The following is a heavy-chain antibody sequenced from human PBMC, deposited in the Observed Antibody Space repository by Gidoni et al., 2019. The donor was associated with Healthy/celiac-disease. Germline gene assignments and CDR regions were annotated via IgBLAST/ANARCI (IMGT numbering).Heavy chain of an antibody. Sequence: EVQLVESGGGLVKPGGSLRLSCAASGLHFSNAWMHWARQAPGKGLEWVGRIKSKTDGGTTDYAAPVKGRFTISRDDSKNTLYLQMNSLKTEDTAVYYCLVVITLSGRLLWGQGTLVTVSS. J-gene: IGHJ4*02. D-gene: IGHD3-22*01. V-gene: IGHV3-15*07. CDR3: LVVITLSGRLL. CDR2: IKSKTDGGTT. CDR1: GLHFSNAW.